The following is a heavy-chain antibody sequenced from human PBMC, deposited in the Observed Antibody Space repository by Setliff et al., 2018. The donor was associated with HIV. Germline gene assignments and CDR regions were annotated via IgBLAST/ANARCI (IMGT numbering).Heavy chain of an antibody. CDR2: INAGNGNT. J-gene: IGHJ4*02. CDR1: GFTFSNYA. D-gene: IGHD6-19*01. V-gene: IGHV1-3*01. Sequence: ASVKVSCKTSGFTFSNYAIHWVRQAPGQRLEWMGWINAGNGNTKYSQEFQGRVTITTDTSADTAYMELSRLRSDDTALYYCARTLYSSFSSFDYWGQGTLVTVSS. CDR3: ARTLYSSFSSFDY.